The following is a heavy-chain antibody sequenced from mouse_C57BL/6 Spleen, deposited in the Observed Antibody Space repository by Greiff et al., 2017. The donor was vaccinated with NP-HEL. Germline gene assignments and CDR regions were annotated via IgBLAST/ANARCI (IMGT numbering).Heavy chain of an antibody. CDR1: GFTFSDAW. D-gene: IGHD2-5*01. Sequence: EVQLQESGGGLVQPGGSMKLSCAASGFTFSDAWMDWVRQSPEKGLEWVAEIRNKANNHATYYAESVKGRFTISRDDSKSSVYLQMNSLRAEDTGIYYCTRQNYSNYEDYFDYWGQGTTLTVSS. J-gene: IGHJ2*01. CDR3: TRQNYSNYEDYFDY. CDR2: IRNKANNHAT. V-gene: IGHV6-6*01.